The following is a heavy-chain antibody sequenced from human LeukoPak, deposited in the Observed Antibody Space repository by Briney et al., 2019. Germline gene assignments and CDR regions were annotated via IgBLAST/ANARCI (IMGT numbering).Heavy chain of an antibody. CDR2: IKQDGSEK. CDR1: GFTFSSYW. CDR3: ARDGQLWSIPFDY. D-gene: IGHD5-18*01. V-gene: IGHV3-7*01. J-gene: IGHJ4*02. Sequence: GGSLRLSCAASGFTFSSYWMSWVRQAPGKGLEWVANIKQDGSEKYYVDSVKGRFTISRDNAKNSLYLQMNSLRAEDTAVYYCARDGQLWSIPFDYWGQGTLVTVSS.